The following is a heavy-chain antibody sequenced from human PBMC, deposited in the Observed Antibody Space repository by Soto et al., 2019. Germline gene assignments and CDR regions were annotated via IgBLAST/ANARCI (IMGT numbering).Heavy chain of an antibody. CDR2: ISYDGSNK. D-gene: IGHD2-15*01. Sequence: VASLRLSCASSGFTFSSYAMHWVRQAPGKGLEWVAVISYDGSNKYYADSVKGRFTISRDNSKKTLYLQMNSLRAEDTAVYYCARDDHCSGGSCYFTSYYYYGMDVWGQGPTVTVSS. V-gene: IGHV3-30-3*01. CDR3: ARDDHCSGGSCYFTSYYYYGMDV. J-gene: IGHJ6*02. CDR1: GFTFSSYA.